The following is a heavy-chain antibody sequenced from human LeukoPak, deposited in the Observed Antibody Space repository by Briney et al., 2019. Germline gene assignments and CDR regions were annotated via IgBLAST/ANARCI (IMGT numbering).Heavy chain of an antibody. V-gene: IGHV3-73*01. D-gene: IGHD1-14*01. CDR1: GITFSDST. CDR3: TSIPPGATYYYYMDV. J-gene: IGHJ6*03. Sequence: GGSLKLSCAASGITFSDSTMHWVRQASGKGREWVGRIRSKANSYATAYAASVKGRFTISRDDSKNTAYLQMVSLKTEDTAVYYCTSIPPGATYYYYMDVWGKGTTFTVSS. CDR2: IRSKANSYAT.